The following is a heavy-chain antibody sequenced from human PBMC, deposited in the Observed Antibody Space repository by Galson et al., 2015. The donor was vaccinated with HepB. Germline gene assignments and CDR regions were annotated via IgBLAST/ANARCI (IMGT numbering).Heavy chain of an antibody. CDR3: ARLLRYFDWWGLAFDP. V-gene: IGHV4-39*01. CDR1: GGSISSGSYY. CDR2: IYYSGTT. Sequence: ETLSLTCTVSGGSISSGSYYWGWIRQPPGRGLEWIGSIYYSGTTYYNPSLKSRVTISVDTSKNQFSLKLSSVTAADTAVYYCARLLRYFDWWGLAFDPWGQGTLVTVSS. J-gene: IGHJ5*02. D-gene: IGHD3-9*01.